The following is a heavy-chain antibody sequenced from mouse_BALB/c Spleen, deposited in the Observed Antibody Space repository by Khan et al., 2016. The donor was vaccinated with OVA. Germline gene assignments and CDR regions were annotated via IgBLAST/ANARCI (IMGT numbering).Heavy chain of an antibody. V-gene: IGHV1-53*01. CDR2: INPSDGDS. CDR1: GYTFTSYY. D-gene: IGHD4-1*01. J-gene: IGHJ3*01. Sequence: QVQLQQPGTELVKPGASVRLSCKASGYTFTSYYMYWVKQRPGQGLEWIEEINPSDGDSNFNENFKSKATLTVDKSSTTAYMQLNSLTSEDSAVYYCTRSGYGTFAYWGQGTLVTVSA. CDR3: TRSGYGTFAY.